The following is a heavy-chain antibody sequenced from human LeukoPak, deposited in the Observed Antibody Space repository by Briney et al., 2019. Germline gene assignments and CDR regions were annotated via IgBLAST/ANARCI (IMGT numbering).Heavy chain of an antibody. CDR1: GYSINGGYY. CDR2: IFHSGSL. Sequence: PSETLSLTCSVSGYSINGGYYWGWVRQSPGKGPEWIGTIFHSGSLFYNPSFKSRVTLSIDTSGDQFSLRLTSVTAADTAIYYCARMGVSYYYDSSTYYPIAFDVWGQGTKVTVSS. J-gene: IGHJ3*01. V-gene: IGHV4-38-2*01. D-gene: IGHD3-22*01. CDR3: ARMGVSYYYDSSTYYPIAFDV.